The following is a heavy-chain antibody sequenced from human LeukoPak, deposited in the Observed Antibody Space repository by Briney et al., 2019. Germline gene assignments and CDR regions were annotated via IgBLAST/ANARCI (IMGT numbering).Heavy chain of an antibody. D-gene: IGHD2-2*01. CDR3: AKDLLLCSSTSCPPP. CDR1: GFTFSSYG. Sequence: GALRLSCAASGFTFSSYGMHWVRQAPGKGLEWVAFIRYDGSNKYYADSVKGRFTISRDNSKNTLYLQMNSLRAEDTAVYYCAKDLLLCSSTSCPPPWGQGTLVTVSS. V-gene: IGHV3-30*02. J-gene: IGHJ5*02. CDR2: IRYDGSNK.